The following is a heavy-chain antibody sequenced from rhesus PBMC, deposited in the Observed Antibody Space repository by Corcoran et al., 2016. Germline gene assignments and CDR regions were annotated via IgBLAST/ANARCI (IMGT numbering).Heavy chain of an antibody. V-gene: IGHV1-180*01. CDR2: ISPKNGNK. J-gene: IGHJ4*01. CDR3: ARGKNEYSNYFDY. D-gene: IGHD4-23*01. CDR1: GYTFTSYY. Sequence: QVQLVQSGAEIKQPGASVKLSCKASGYTFTSYYMHWVRQAPGQGLEWIGLISPKNGNKRYAQNFQGRVTITTDTSTSTGYMELSSLRSEDTAVYYCARGKNEYSNYFDYWGQGVLVTVSS.